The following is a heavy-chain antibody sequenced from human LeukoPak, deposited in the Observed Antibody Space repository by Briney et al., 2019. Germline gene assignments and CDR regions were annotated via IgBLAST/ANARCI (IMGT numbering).Heavy chain of an antibody. Sequence: PGGSLRLSCAASRFAFSNYVMNWVRQPPGQGLEWVSSITGSGGATYYADSMMGRFTISRDNSKNTLYLQMTSLKAEDTAVYYCAKRGSDFRALEYWGQGTLVTVSS. J-gene: IGHJ4*02. CDR3: AKRGSDFRALEY. CDR2: ITGSGGAT. CDR1: RFAFSNYV. V-gene: IGHV3-23*01. D-gene: IGHD3-3*01.